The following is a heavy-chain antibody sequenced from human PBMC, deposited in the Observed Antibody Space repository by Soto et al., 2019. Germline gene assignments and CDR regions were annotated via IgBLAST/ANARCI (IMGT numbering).Heavy chain of an antibody. V-gene: IGHV4-59*01. J-gene: IGHJ3*02. D-gene: IGHD3-3*01. CDR3: ARAPNYDFWSGYYTSLDGGGGAFDI. Sequence: SEPLSLTCTVSGGSISSYYWSWIRQPPGKGLEWIGYIYYSGSTNYNPSLKSRVTISVDTSKNQFSLKLSSVTAADTAVYYCARAPNYDFWSGYYTSLDGGGGAFDIWGQGTMVTVSS. CDR1: GGSISSYY. CDR2: IYYSGST.